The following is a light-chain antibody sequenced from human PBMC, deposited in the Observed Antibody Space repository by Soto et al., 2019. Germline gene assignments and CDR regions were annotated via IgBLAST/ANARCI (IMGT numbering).Light chain of an antibody. CDR1: QSVRSTS. CDR2: RES. Sequence: VMTQSPATLSVSPGERATLACRASQSVRSTSLAWYQQKPGQAPRLLIFRESTRATGIPDRFSGSGFGTDLTLTISRLEPEDFAVYHCQKHGSSPWTFGQGTKVDIK. V-gene: IGKV3-20*01. J-gene: IGKJ1*01. CDR3: QKHGSSPWT.